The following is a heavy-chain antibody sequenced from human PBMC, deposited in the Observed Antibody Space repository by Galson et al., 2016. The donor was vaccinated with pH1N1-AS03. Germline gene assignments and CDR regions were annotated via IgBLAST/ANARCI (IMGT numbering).Heavy chain of an antibody. Sequence: CAISGDSVSSNIDAWNWIRQSPSGGLEWLGRTYWRSKWYNDYAVSAKSRITINPGTSKNQFSLQLNSVTPEDTAVYYCARGRYSAFDIWGQGTMVTVSS. CDR1: GDSVSSNIDA. V-gene: IGHV6-1*01. CDR2: TYWRSKWYN. D-gene: IGHD1-1*01. CDR3: ARGRYSAFDI. J-gene: IGHJ3*02.